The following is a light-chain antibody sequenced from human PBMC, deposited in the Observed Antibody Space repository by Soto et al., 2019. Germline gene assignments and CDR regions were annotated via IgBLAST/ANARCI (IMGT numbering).Light chain of an antibody. CDR1: SSNIGRNT. CDR2: SSD. Sequence: QSVLTQPPSASGTPGQRVTISCSGSSSNIGRNTVKWYRQLPGTAPKLLIGSSDQRPSGVPDRFSGSQSGTSASLAISGLQSEDEADYLCAAWDDSLNAWAFGGGTKLTVL. J-gene: IGLJ3*02. CDR3: AAWDDSLNAWA. V-gene: IGLV1-44*01.